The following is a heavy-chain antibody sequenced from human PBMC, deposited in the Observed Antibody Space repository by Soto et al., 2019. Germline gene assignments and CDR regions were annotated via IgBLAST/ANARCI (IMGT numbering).Heavy chain of an antibody. CDR2: INQDGSGK. V-gene: IGHV3-7*04. CDR3: SGGVGDAF. D-gene: IGHD1-26*01. CDR1: ESTVSRDW. J-gene: IGHJ4*02. Sequence: EVHLVESGGGLVQTGGSLRLSCAIFESTVSRDWMNWVRQAPGKGLEWVAHINQDGSGKYYVDSVKGRFTISRDNAKKSLYLQMTSLRPADTAMYYCSGGVGDAFWGQGTLVTVSS.